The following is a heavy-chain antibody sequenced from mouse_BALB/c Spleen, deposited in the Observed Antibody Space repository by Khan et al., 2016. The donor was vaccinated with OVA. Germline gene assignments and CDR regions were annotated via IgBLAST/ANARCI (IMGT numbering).Heavy chain of an antibody. Sequence: QMQLKESGAELAKPGASVKMSCKASGYTFTSYWMHWIKQRPGQGLEWIGYINPTSGYTTYNQKFKDKATLTADKSSSTAYMQQSSMTSDDSAVYYCARDRIDYWGQGTAVTVSS. CDR2: INPTSGYT. V-gene: IGHV1-7*01. J-gene: IGHJ2*01. CDR1: GYTFTSYW. CDR3: ARDRIDY.